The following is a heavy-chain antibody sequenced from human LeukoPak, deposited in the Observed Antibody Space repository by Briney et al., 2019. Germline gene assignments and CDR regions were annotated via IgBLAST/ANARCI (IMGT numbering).Heavy chain of an antibody. D-gene: IGHD3-22*01. CDR2: ISSSSSYT. CDR1: GFTFSDYY. CDR3: ARGGGYYYDSSDYYREEHFQH. Sequence: GGSLRLSCAASGFTFSDYYMSWIRQAPGKGLEWVSYISSSSSYTNYADSVKGRFTISRDNAKNSLYLHMNSLRAEDTAVYYCARGGGYYYDSSDYYREEHFQHWGQGTLVTVSS. J-gene: IGHJ1*01. V-gene: IGHV3-11*05.